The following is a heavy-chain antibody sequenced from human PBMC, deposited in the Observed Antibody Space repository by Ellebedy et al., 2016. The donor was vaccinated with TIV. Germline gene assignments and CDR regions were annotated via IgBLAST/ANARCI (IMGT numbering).Heavy chain of an antibody. V-gene: IGHV1-46*01. J-gene: IGHJ5*02. D-gene: IGHD4-23*01. CDR2: IDPSGGST. Sequence: AASVKVSCKASGYTFTSNYMHWVRQAPGQGLEWMGIIDPSGGSTTYAQNFQGRVTMTSATSTNTVYMELSSLRSEDTAVYYWARGRYGGNEWFDPWGQGTLVTVSS. CDR3: ARGRYGGNEWFDP. CDR1: GYTFTSNY.